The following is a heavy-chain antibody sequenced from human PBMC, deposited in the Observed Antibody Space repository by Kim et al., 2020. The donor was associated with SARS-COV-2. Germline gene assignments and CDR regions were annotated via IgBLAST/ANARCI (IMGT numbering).Heavy chain of an antibody. CDR3: ARVLDGSGSYFDY. D-gene: IGHD3-10*01. V-gene: IGHV1-69*04. J-gene: IGHJ4*02. Sequence: YAQKFRGRVTSTADKSTSTAYMELSSLRSEDTAVYYCARVLDGSGSYFDYWGQGTLVTVSS.